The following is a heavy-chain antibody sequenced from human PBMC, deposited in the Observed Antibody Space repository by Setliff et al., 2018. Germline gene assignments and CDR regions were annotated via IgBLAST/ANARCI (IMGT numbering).Heavy chain of an antibody. V-gene: IGHV4-30-4*01. CDR3: AREALQPTEGTFDR. Sequence: SETLSLTCTVSGDSLSNAPYYWNWIRHLPGKGLDWIGYIFYSGTTHYNPSLESRVSFSIDTSRNQFSLTLKSVTAADTAVYYCAREALQPTEGTFDRWGQGTLVTVSS. CDR2: IFYSGTT. CDR1: GDSLSNAPYY. D-gene: IGHD4-17*01. J-gene: IGHJ4*02.